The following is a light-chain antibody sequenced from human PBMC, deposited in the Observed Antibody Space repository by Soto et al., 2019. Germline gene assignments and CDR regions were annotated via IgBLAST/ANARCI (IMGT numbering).Light chain of an antibody. V-gene: IGKV3-20*01. CDR3: QQFGTSPLWT. Sequence: EIVLALSPGTLSLSPGERATLSCRASQSVSSTFLAWFQQKPGQAPRLLIYGASSRATGIPDRFSGSGSGTDFTLTINRLEPEDFAAYYCQQFGTSPLWTFGQGTKMEIK. J-gene: IGKJ1*01. CDR2: GAS. CDR1: QSVSSTF.